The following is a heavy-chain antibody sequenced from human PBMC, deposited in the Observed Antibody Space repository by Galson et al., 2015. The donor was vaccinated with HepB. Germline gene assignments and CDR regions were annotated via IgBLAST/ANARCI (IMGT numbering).Heavy chain of an antibody. CDR2: ISDDGSNK. Sequence: SLRLSCAASGFSFSDYGIHWVRQAPGKGLEWVALISDDGSNKNYADSVKGRFTISRDNSRNTLYLQMNSLTAKDTAVYYCAKVGSSSFEENYFYMDVWGKGTTATVSS. CDR3: AKVGSSSFEENYFYMDV. D-gene: IGHD6-6*01. J-gene: IGHJ6*03. CDR1: GFSFSDYG. V-gene: IGHV3-30*18.